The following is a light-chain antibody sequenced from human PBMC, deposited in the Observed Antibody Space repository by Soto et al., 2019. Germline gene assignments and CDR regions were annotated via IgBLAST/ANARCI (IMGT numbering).Light chain of an antibody. CDR2: ANI. Sequence: QSVLTQPPSVSGAPGQRVTISCTGSGSNIGAGYDVHWYQQLPGTAPKLLIFANINRPSGVPDRFSGSKSGSTASLIISRLQTEDEADYYCVSYTSSTTYVFGNGTKVTVL. CDR3: VSYTSSTTYV. J-gene: IGLJ1*01. V-gene: IGLV1-40*01. CDR1: GSNIGAGYD.